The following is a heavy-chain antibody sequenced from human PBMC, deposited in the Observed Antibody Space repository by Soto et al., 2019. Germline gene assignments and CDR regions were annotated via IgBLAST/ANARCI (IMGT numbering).Heavy chain of an antibody. CDR3: ARETLSFGSALDV. D-gene: IGHD3-3*01. J-gene: IGHJ6*02. V-gene: IGHV3-43*01. CDR1: GFRFDDYN. Sequence: GSLRLSCAASGFRFDDYNIHWVRQAPGKGLEWVSLITWNGGNTYYADSVKGRFTISRDGTTESVSLQMTSLKREDTGLYYCARETLSFGSALDVWGQGTMVTVSS. CDR2: ITWNGGNT.